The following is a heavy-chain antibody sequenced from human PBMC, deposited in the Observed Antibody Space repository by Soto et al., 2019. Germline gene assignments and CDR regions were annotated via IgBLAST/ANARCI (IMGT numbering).Heavy chain of an antibody. J-gene: IGHJ6*02. CDR2: ISGSGGST. CDR1: GFTFNNYA. Sequence: EVQLLDSGGGLIQPGGSLRLSCAASGFTFNNYAMSRVRQAPGMGLEWVSGISGSGGSTYYADSVKGRFTISRDNSKNTLYLQMNSLRAEDTAVYYCDGMDVWGQGTTVTVSS. CDR3: DGMDV. V-gene: IGHV3-23*01.